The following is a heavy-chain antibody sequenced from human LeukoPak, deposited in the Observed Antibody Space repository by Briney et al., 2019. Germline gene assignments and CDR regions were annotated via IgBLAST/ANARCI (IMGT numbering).Heavy chain of an antibody. V-gene: IGHV4-59*01. J-gene: IGHJ6*03. CDR3: ARDAMATPYYYYMDV. CDR1: GGSISSYY. CDR2: IYYSGST. Sequence: SETLSLTCTVSGGSISSYYWSRIRQPPGKGLEWIGYIYYSGSTNYNPSLKSRVTISVDTSKNQFSLKLSSVTAADTAVYYCARDAMATPYYYYMDVWGKGTTVTVSS. D-gene: IGHD5-24*01.